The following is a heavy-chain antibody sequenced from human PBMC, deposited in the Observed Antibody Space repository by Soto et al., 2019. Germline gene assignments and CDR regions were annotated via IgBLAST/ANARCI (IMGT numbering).Heavy chain of an antibody. D-gene: IGHD6-13*01. Sequence: SETLSLTCTVSGGSISSSSYYWGWIHQPPGKGLEWIGSIYYSGSTYYNPSLKSRVTISVDTSMNQISLKLSSVTAADTAFYYCGRAHRDLQQLVHYYYSMDVWGQGTTVTVSS. CDR1: GGSISSSSYY. V-gene: IGHV4-39*07. J-gene: IGHJ6*02. CDR3: GRAHRDLQQLVHYYYSMDV. CDR2: IYYSGST.